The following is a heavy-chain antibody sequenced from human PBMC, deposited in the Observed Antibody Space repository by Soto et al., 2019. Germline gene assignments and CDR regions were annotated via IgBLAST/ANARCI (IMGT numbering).Heavy chain of an antibody. D-gene: IGHD4-17*01. CDR2: ISAHNGNT. V-gene: IGHV1-18*01. CDR1: GYIFTSYG. CDR3: ARGRYGDY. Sequence: QAHLVQSGPEVKKPGASVKVSCKGSGYIFTSYGIAWVRQAPGQGLEWMGWISAHNGNTEYAQKFQGRVTVTRDTSMSTAYLELSSLRSDDTALYYCARGRYGDYWGQGALVTVSS. J-gene: IGHJ4*02.